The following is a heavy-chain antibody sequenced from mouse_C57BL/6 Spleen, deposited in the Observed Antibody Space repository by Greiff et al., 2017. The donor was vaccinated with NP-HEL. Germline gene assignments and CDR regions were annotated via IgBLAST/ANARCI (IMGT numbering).Heavy chain of an antibody. V-gene: IGHV1-82*01. J-gene: IGHJ4*01. Sequence: VKLQESGPELVKPGASVKLSCKASGYAFSSSWMNWVKQRPGKGLEWIGRIYPGDGDTNYNGKFKGKATLTADKSSSTAYMQLSSLTSEDSAVYFCARYPFITTVVAPMDYWGQGTSVTVSS. CDR1: GYAFSSSW. CDR2: IYPGDGDT. CDR3: ARYPFITTVVAPMDY. D-gene: IGHD1-1*01.